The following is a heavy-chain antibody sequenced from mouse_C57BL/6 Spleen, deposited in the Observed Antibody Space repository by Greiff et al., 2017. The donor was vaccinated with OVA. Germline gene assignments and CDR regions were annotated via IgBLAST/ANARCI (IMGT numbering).Heavy chain of an antibody. CDR1: GYTFTSYW. CDR2: IYPGSGST. Sequence: VQLQQPGAELVKPGASVKMSCKASGYTFTSYWITWVKQRPGQGLEWIGDIYPGSGSTNYNEKFKSKATLTVDTSSSTAYMQLSSLTSEDSEVYYCARENYGSSYDYWGQGTTLTVSS. J-gene: IGHJ2*01. CDR3: ARENYGSSYDY. V-gene: IGHV1-55*01. D-gene: IGHD1-1*01.